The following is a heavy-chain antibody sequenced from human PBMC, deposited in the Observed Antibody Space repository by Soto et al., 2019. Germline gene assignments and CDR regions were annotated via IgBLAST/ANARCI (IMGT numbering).Heavy chain of an antibody. CDR1: GFTFDDYA. CDR3: AKGGPDGFCSGGRCYFDY. D-gene: IGHD2-15*01. Sequence: EVQLVESGGGLVQPGRSLRLSCAASGFTFDDYAMHWVRRDPGKGLEWVSSISWNSNIIGYADSVKGRFTISRDNAKNSLYLQMNSLRPEDTALYYCAKGGPDGFCSGGRCYFDYWGQGTLGTVSS. CDR2: ISWNSNII. V-gene: IGHV3-9*01. J-gene: IGHJ4*02.